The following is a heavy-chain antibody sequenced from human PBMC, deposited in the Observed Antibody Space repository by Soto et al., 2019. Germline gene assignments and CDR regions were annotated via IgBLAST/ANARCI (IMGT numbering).Heavy chain of an antibody. CDR2: LSYSGSH. V-gene: IGHV4-39*01. Sequence: CGWVRQPPGKGLGRIGRLSYSGSHSYNPSLKNRGTISGDMCKNQLSLKLDSVSAAYTASYYCARFRWGITGTPGRRVCWLDLWGQGARVTVSS. J-gene: IGHJ5*02. D-gene: IGHD1-20*01. CDR3: ARFRWGITGTPGRRVCWLDL.